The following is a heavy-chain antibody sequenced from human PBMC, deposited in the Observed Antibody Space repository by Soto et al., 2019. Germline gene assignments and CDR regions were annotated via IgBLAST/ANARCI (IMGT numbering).Heavy chain of an antibody. D-gene: IGHD3-16*01. CDR1: GFTFSNVW. V-gene: IGHV3-15*01. CDR2: IKSRTENETT. Sequence: GGSLRLSCAASGFTFSNVWLSWVRQGPGKGLEWLGRIKSRTENETTDYASPARGRFITSRDDSKNTLYLQLNSLKSKDTGVYYGVGVLPSDNSWLDYCGQGAPVTVSS. CDR3: VGVLPSDNSWLDY. J-gene: IGHJ4*02.